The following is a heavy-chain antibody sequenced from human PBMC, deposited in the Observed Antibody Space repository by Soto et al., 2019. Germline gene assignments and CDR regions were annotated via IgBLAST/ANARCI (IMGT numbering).Heavy chain of an antibody. D-gene: IGHD4-17*01. Sequence: GGSLRLSCTDSGFTFSSHTMNWVRQAPGKGLEWVAVIWYDGSNKYYADSVKGRFTISRDNSKNTLYLQMNSLRAEDTAVYYCARESDGDRQGYYYGMDVWGQGTTVTVSS. CDR2: IWYDGSNK. J-gene: IGHJ6*02. CDR3: ARESDGDRQGYYYGMDV. V-gene: IGHV3-33*08. CDR1: GFTFSSHT.